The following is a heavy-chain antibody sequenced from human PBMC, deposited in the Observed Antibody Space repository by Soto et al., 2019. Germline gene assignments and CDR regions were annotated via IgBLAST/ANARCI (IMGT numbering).Heavy chain of an antibody. J-gene: IGHJ3*02. CDR2: IYYSGST. Sequence: SETLSLTCTVSGGSISIYSWCWIRQPPGKGLEWIGYIYYSGSTNYNPSLKSRVTISVDTSKNQFSLKLSSVTAADTAVYYCARLTRGDVFFDIWGQGTMVT. CDR1: GGSISIYS. V-gene: IGHV4-59*08. CDR3: ARLTRGDVFFDI. D-gene: IGHD7-27*01.